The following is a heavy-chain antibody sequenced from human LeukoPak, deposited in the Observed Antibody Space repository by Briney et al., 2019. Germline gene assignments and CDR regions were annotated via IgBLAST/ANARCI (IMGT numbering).Heavy chain of an antibody. CDR2: IYHSGST. CDR3: ARTGYSSSWHTKDYHYYYMDV. Sequence: SETLSLTCTVSGGSISSGGYYWSWIRQPPGKGVEWIGYIYHSGSTYYNPSLKSRVTISVDRSKNQFSLKLSSVTAADTAVYYCARTGYSSSWHTKDYHYYYMDVWGKGTTVTVSS. J-gene: IGHJ6*03. D-gene: IGHD6-13*01. V-gene: IGHV4-30-2*01. CDR1: GGSISSGGYY.